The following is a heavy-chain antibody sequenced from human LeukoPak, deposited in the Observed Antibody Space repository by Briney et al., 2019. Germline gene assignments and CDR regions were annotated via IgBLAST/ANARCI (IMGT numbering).Heavy chain of an antibody. CDR2: TSYDESNK. Sequence: GGALRLSCAASGFTFSIYAMHWVRQAPGKGLEWVAVTSYDESNKYHADSVRGRFTISRDNSKNTLYLQMNSLRGEDTAVYYCARARSSWYGSGITVAGAFDYWGQGTLVTVSS. CDR1: GFTFSIYA. CDR3: ARARSSWYGSGITVAGAFDY. V-gene: IGHV3-30*01. D-gene: IGHD6-13*01. J-gene: IGHJ4*02.